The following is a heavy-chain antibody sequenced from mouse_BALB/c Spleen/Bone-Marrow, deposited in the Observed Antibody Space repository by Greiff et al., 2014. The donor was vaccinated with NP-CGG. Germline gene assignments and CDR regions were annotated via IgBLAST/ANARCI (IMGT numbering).Heavy chain of an antibody. J-gene: IGHJ2*01. CDR3: ARRGTGVDY. CDR1: GYTFTNYW. Sequence: QLVESGAELVRPGTSVKISCKASGYTFTNYWLGWVKQRPGHGLEWIGDIYPGGGYTNYNEKFKGKATLTADTSSSTAYMQLSSLTSEDSAVYFCARRGTGVDYWGQGTTLTVSS. D-gene: IGHD4-1*01. V-gene: IGHV1-63*02. CDR2: IYPGGGYT.